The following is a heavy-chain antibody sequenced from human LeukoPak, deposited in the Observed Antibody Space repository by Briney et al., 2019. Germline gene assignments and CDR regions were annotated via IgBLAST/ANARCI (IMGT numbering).Heavy chain of an antibody. V-gene: IGHV4-59*01. CDR2: IYYSGRT. CDR1: GDSITNYY. CDR3: ARRNYDYYGLDV. Sequence: SETLSLTCTISGDSITNYYWNWIRQPPGKALEWIGYIYYSGRTNYNPSLKSRVTMSVDTSKNQFSLNLNPVTAADTAVYYCARRNYDYYGLDVWGQGTTVTVSS. J-gene: IGHJ6*02.